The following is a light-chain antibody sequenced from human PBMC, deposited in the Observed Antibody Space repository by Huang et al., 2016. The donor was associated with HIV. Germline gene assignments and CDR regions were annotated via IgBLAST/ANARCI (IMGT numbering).Light chain of an antibody. CDR1: QSLSKY. V-gene: IGKV3-11*01. CDR3: QQRSTWPPSFT. CDR2: DSS. Sequence: EIVLTQSPATLSLSPGDTATLSFRASQSLSKYLAWYQHKPGQAPRLLIYDSSNRATGSPARFSGSGSGTDFTLTISSLESEDFAVYYCQQRSTWPPSFTFGPGTKVDMK. J-gene: IGKJ3*01.